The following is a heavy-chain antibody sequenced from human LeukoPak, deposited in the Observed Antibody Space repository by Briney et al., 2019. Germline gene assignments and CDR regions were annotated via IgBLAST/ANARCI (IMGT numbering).Heavy chain of an antibody. D-gene: IGHD1-26*01. V-gene: IGHV4-4*07. CDR1: GGSISSNY. CDR3: ARGSYSTYYFDY. CDR2: IYTSGST. J-gene: IGHJ4*02. Sequence: SETLSLTCTVSGGSISSNYWSWIRQPAGKGLEWIGRIYTSGSTNYNPSLKSRVTMSVDTSKNQFSLKLSSVTAADMAVYYCARGSYSTYYFDYWGQGTLVTVSS.